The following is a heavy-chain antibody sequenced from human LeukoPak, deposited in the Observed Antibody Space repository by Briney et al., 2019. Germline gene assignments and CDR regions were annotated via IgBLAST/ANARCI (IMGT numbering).Heavy chain of an antibody. CDR1: GFTFSSYA. D-gene: IGHD6-19*01. J-gene: IGHJ5*02. CDR2: IEASGGST. Sequence: GGSLRLSCAASGFTFSSYAMSWVRQAPGKGLEWVSSIEASGGSTYYADSVKGRFTISRDNSKNTLFLQMSSLRAEDTAVYYCAKGSGSGWYGWFAPWGQGTLVTVSS. CDR3: AKGSGSGWYGWFAP. V-gene: IGHV3-23*01.